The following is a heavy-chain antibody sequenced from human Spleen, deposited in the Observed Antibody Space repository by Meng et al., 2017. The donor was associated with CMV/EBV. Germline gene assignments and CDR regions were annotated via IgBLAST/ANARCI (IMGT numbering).Heavy chain of an antibody. CDR1: AYTFSDYW. D-gene: IGHD1-26*01. CDR3: ARRGVGATNDAFDI. V-gene: IGHV5-51*01. J-gene: IGHJ3*02. CDR2: IHPGDFDT. Sequence: GGSLRLSCETSAYTFSDYWIVWVRQMPGKGLEWMGSIHPGDFDTRYSPSFQGQVTISADKSISTAYMHWSSLRASDTAMYYCARRGVGATNDAFDIWGQGTMVTVSS.